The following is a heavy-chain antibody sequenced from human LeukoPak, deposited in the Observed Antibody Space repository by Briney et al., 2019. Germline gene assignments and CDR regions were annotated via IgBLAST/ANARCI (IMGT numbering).Heavy chain of an antibody. J-gene: IGHJ4*02. CDR2: ISGSGGST. CDR3: AKDDDDGDHVVVDH. Sequence: AGGSLRLSCAASGFTLSSYAMGWVRQAPGKGLEWVSLISGSGGSTYYADSVKGRFTVSRDNSKNTEYLQMNSLRAEDTAIYYCAKDDDDGDHVVVDHWGQGTLVTVSS. V-gene: IGHV3-23*01. D-gene: IGHD4-17*01. CDR1: GFTLSSYA.